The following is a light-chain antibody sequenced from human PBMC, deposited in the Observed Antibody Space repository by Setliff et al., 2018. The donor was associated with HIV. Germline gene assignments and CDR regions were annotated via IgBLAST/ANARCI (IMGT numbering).Light chain of an antibody. Sequence: QAVVTQEPSLTVSPGGTVTLTCGSSTGAVTSGHYPYWFQQRPGQAPRTLIYDTTNRHSWTPDRFSGYLLGGKAALTLSRAQPEDEADYYCLLSYSGARLFGGGTKVTVL. CDR3: LLSYSGARL. CDR2: DTT. J-gene: IGLJ3*02. V-gene: IGLV7-46*01. CDR1: TGAVTSGHY.